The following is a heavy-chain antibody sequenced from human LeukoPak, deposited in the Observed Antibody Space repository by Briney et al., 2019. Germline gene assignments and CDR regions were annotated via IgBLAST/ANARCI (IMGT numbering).Heavy chain of an antibody. V-gene: IGHV1-2*02. CDR1: GYTFTDYY. D-gene: IGHD2-2*01. J-gene: IGHJ4*02. CDR2: IDPNSGGT. Sequence: GASVKVSCKASGYTFTDYYLHWVRQAPGQGLEWMGWIDPNSGGTKYAQKFQGRVTMTRDTSINTAYMELSRLRSDDTAMYYCATSPAAKVDYWGQGTLVTVSS. CDR3: ATSPAAKVDY.